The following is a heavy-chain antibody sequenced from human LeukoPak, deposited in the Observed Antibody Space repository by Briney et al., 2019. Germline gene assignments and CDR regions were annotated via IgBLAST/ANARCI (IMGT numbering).Heavy chain of an antibody. Sequence: PGRSLRLSCAASAFPFRNYAMHWLRQAPGKGLEWVAVIASDGNDKHLADSVKGRFTISRDNSRNTLFLQMNSLRTEDTAVYYCAKDGAMAAAGYYFDYWGQGTPVTVSS. CDR2: IASDGNDK. V-gene: IGHV3-30*18. D-gene: IGHD6-13*01. CDR1: AFPFRNYA. CDR3: AKDGAMAAAGYYFDY. J-gene: IGHJ4*02.